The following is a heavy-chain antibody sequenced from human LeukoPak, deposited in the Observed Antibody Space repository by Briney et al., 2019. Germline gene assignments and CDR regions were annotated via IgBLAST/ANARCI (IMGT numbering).Heavy chain of an antibody. CDR3: ARHRYDFGAFDI. CDR1: GGSISSYY. V-gene: IGHV4-59*08. J-gene: IGHJ3*02. D-gene: IGHD3-3*01. CDR2: IYYSGGT. Sequence: SETLSLTCTVSGGSISSYYWSWIRQPPGKGLEWIGYIYYSGGTNYNPSLKSRVTISVDTSKNQFSLKLSSVTAADTAVYYCARHRYDFGAFDIWGQGTMVTVSS.